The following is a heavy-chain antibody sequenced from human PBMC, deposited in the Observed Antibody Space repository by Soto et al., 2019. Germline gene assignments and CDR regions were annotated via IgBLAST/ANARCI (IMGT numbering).Heavy chain of an antibody. CDR1: GGSISSGGYY. V-gene: IGHV4-31*03. Sequence: QVQLQESGPGLVKPSQTLSLTCTVSGGSISSGGYYWSWIRQHPGKGLEWIRYIYYSGSTYYNPSLKSRVTISVDTSKNQFSLKLSSVTAADTAVYYCARLKGVVVNAFDIWGQGTMVTVSS. CDR3: ARLKGVVVNAFDI. D-gene: IGHD3-22*01. J-gene: IGHJ3*02. CDR2: IYYSGST.